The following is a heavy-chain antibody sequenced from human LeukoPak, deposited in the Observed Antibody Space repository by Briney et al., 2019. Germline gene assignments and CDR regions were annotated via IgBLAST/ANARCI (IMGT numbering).Heavy chain of an antibody. CDR3: ASGGRVTSLDY. D-gene: IGHD2-21*02. CDR2: IYYSGST. J-gene: IGHJ4*02. CDR1: GGSISSYY. Sequence: SETLSLTCTVSGGSISSYYWSWIRQPPGKGLEWIGYIYYSGSTNYNPSLKSRATISVDTSKNQFSLKLSSVTAADTAVYYCASGGRVTSLDYWGQGTLVTVSS. V-gene: IGHV4-59*08.